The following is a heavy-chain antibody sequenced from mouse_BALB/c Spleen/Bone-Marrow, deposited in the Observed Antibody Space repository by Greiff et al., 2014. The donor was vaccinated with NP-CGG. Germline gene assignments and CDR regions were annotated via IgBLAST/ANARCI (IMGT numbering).Heavy chain of an antibody. J-gene: IGHJ4*01. CDR1: GFNIKDTY. CDR2: IDPANGNT. Sequence: EVQLQQSGAELVKPGASVKLSCTASGFNIKDTYMHWVKQRPEQGLEWIGRIDPANGNTKYDPKFQGKATITADTSSNAAYLQLSSLTSEDTAVYYCARWEYYAMDYWGQGTSVTASS. CDR3: ARWEYYAMDY. V-gene: IGHV14-3*02. D-gene: IGHD4-1*01.